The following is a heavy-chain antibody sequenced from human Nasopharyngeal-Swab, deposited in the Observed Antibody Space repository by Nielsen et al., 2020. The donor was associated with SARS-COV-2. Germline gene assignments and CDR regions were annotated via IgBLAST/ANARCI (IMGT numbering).Heavy chain of an antibody. D-gene: IGHD1-26*01. CDR2: ITSSYDQK. J-gene: IGHJ6*03. V-gene: IGHV3-21*01. CDR3: ASEVVGFYFYTNV. Sequence: VRQAPGKGLEWVASITSSYDQKYYGDSVKGRFTISRDNARNSLYLEMNSLRVEDTAIYYCASEVVGFYFYTNVWGKGTTVTVSS.